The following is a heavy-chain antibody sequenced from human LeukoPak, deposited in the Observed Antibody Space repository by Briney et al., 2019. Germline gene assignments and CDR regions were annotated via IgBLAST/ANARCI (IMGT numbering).Heavy chain of an antibody. CDR1: GGSFSGYY. Sequence: PSETLSLTCAVYGGSFSGYYWSWIRQPPGKGLEWIGEINHSGSTNYNPSLKSRVTISVDTSKNQFSLKLSSVTAADTAVYYCARRKYMWWGGFDYWGQGTLVTVSS. CDR2: INHSGST. V-gene: IGHV4-34*01. CDR3: ARRKYMWWGGFDY. D-gene: IGHD2-21*01. J-gene: IGHJ4*02.